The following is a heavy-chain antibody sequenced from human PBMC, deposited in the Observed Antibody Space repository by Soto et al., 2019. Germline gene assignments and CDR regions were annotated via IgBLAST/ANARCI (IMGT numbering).Heavy chain of an antibody. V-gene: IGHV2-26*01. CDR3: ARISGRFGASHFDF. Sequence: QVTLKESGPVLVQATETLTLTCNVSGFSLTNVQKGVAWIRQPPGKALEWLAHILSDVEQSYKSSLKKRLTISQDTSKRQVVLVRTNVEPVDTATYYCARISGRFGASHFDFWGQGSSVIVSS. J-gene: IGHJ4*02. CDR1: GFSLTNVQKG. CDR2: ILSDVEQ. D-gene: IGHD3-10*01.